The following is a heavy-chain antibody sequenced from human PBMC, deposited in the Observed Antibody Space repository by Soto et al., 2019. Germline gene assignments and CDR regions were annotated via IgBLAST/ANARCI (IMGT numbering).Heavy chain of an antibody. D-gene: IGHD4-17*01. Sequence: GGSLRLSCAASGLTFSSYSMNWVRQAPGKGLEWVSSISSSSSYIYYADSVKGRFTISRDNAKNSLYLQMNSLRAEDTAVYYCARGPTTVTHFDYWGQGTLVTVSS. V-gene: IGHV3-21*01. CDR2: ISSSSSYI. CDR1: GLTFSSYS. J-gene: IGHJ4*02. CDR3: ARGPTTVTHFDY.